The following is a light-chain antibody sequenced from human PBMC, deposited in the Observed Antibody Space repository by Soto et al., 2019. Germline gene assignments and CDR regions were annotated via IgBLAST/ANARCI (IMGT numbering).Light chain of an antibody. J-gene: IGKJ4*01. CDR3: QQYDTYSPLT. V-gene: IGKV1-8*01. CDR2: AAA. CDR1: QGISSY. Sequence: AIRMTQSPSSLSASTGDRVTITCRASQGISSYLAWYQQKPGKAPKLLSYAAATLQSGVPSRFSGSGSGTDFTLTISCLQSEDFATYSCQQYDTYSPLTFGGGTKVDI.